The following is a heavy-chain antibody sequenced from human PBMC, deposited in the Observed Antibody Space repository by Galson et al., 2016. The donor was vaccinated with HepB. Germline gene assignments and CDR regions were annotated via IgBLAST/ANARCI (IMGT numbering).Heavy chain of an antibody. CDR1: GLTFTDYY. CDR3: ARHNSCGSGYGMDV. D-gene: IGHD3-10*01. CDR2: ISESGKIT. Sequence: SLRLSCAASGLTFTDYYMSWIRQAPGRGLEWVSYISESGKITYHADSVKGRFTVSRDNAKNSTYLQMNSLSAEDTAVYYCARHNSCGSGYGMDVWGQGTTVTVSS. V-gene: IGHV3-11*04. J-gene: IGHJ6*02.